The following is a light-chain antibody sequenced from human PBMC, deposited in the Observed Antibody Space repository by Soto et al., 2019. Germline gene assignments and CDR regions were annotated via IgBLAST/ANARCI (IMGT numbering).Light chain of an antibody. CDR1: QGIRHY. Sequence: DIQMTQSPSSLSASVGDRVTITCRASQGIRHYLAWYQQKPGKVPKLLIYEASNLQSGVPSRFRGGGSGTEFTLTISSLQPEDVATYYCQNFDSDTQTFGQGTKVEI. J-gene: IGKJ1*01. V-gene: IGKV1-27*01. CDR2: EAS. CDR3: QNFDSDTQT.